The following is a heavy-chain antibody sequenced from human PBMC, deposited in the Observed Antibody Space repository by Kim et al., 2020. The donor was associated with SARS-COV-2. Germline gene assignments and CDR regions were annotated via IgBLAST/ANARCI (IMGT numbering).Heavy chain of an antibody. CDR3: ATAMVRGVMSPY. CDR1: GFTFSSYA. V-gene: IGHV3-23*01. CDR2: ISGSGGST. J-gene: IGHJ4*02. D-gene: IGHD3-10*01. Sequence: GGSLRLSCAASGFTFSSYAMSWVRQAPGKGLEWVSAISGSGGSTYYADSVKGRFTISRDNSKNTLYLQMNSLRAEDTAVYYCATAMVRGVMSPYWGQGTLVPVSS.